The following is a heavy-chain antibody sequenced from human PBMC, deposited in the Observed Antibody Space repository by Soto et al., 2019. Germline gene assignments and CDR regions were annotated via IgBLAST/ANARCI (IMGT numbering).Heavy chain of an antibody. D-gene: IGHD2-15*01. Sequence: GGSLRLSCAASGFTFSSYAMSWVRQAPGKGLEWVSAISGSGGSTYYADSVKGRFTISRDNSKNTLYLQMNSLRAEDTAVYYCARSRNIVVVVAATPYYFDYWGQGTLVTVSS. V-gene: IGHV3-23*01. CDR2: ISGSGGST. CDR3: ARSRNIVVVVAATPYYFDY. J-gene: IGHJ4*02. CDR1: GFTFSSYA.